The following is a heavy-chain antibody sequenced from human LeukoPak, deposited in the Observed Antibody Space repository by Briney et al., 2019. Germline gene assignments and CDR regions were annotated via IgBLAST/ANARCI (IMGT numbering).Heavy chain of an antibody. CDR1: GYTFTSYD. J-gene: IGHJ3*02. V-gene: IGHV1-8*01. Sequence: ASVKVSCKASGYTFTSYDINWVRQATGQGLEWMGWMNPNSGNTGYAQKFQGRVTMTRNTSISTAYMELSSLRSEDTAVYYCLGYCSGGSCRALSAFDIWGQGTVVTVSS. CDR2: MNPNSGNT. D-gene: IGHD2-15*01. CDR3: LGYCSGGSCRALSAFDI.